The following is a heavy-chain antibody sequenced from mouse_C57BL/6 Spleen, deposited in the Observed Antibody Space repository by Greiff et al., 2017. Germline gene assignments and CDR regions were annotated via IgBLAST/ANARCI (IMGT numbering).Heavy chain of an antibody. CDR3: ARCYGSKDYAMDY. V-gene: IGHV1-72*01. Sequence: VQLQQPGAELVKPGASVKLSCKASGYTFTSYWLHWVKQRPGRGLEWIGRIAPNSGGTKYNEKFKSKATLTVDKPSSTAYMPLSSLTSEASAVYDCARCYGSKDYAMDYWGQGTSVTVSS. D-gene: IGHD1-1*01. CDR1: GYTFTSYW. CDR2: IAPNSGGT. J-gene: IGHJ4*01.